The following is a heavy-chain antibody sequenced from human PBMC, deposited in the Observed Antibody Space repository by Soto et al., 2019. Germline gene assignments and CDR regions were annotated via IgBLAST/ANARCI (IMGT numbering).Heavy chain of an antibody. V-gene: IGHV3-23*01. D-gene: IGHD3-3*01. J-gene: IGHJ4*02. CDR1: GFTFSSYG. CDR2: ISGSGGST. CDR3: AKVQFTIFGNSDY. Sequence: GGSLRLSCAASGFTFSSYGMSWVRQAPGKGLEWVSVISGSGGSTYYADSVKGRFTISRDNSKNTLYLQMNSLRGEDTAVYYCAKVQFTIFGNSDYWGQGTPVTVSS.